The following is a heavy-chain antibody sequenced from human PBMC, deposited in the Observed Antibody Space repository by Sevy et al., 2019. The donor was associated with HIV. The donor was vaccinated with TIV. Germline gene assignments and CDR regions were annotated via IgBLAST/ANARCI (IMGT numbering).Heavy chain of an antibody. CDR3: VRGPNCGVGGCQQISPYCLDV. V-gene: IGHV3-72*01. CDR2: IRNRPNRHTT. J-gene: IGHJ6*03. D-gene: IGHD2-21*01. Sequence: GWSLRLSCAASGFTFSDHYVDWVRQAPGKGLEWVGRIRNRPNRHTTEYAASVEGRFTISRDDSKNSLYLQMNSLKTEDSAVYYCVRGPNCGVGGCQQISPYCLDVWGKGATVTVSS. CDR1: GFTFSDHY.